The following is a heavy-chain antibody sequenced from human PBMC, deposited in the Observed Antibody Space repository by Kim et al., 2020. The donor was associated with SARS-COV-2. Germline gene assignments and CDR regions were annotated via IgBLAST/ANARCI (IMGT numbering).Heavy chain of an antibody. D-gene: IGHD3-9*01. V-gene: IGHV3-33*05. J-gene: IGHJ3*02. CDR1: GFTFSSYG. Sequence: GGSLRLSCAASGFTFSSYGMHWVRQAPGKGLEWVAVISYDGSNKYYADSVKGRFTISRDNSKNTLYLQMNSLRAEDTAVYYCARDYQLRYFDWLPSEAFDIWGQGTMVTVSS. CDR2: ISYDGSNK. CDR3: ARDYQLRYFDWLPSEAFDI.